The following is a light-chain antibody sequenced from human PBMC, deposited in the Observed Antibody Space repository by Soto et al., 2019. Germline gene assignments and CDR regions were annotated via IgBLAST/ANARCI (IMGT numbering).Light chain of an antibody. CDR2: ATS. Sequence: DIQLTQSPSSLSASVGERVTITCRGSQGVSKYLNWYQQKPGRAPMLLIYATSNLQHGVPSRFSGNGAGPNFTLTIASLQPEDLGTDYCQQTYSSPWTFGQGTRVAIK. J-gene: IGKJ1*01. V-gene: IGKV1-39*01. CDR3: QQTYSSPWT. CDR1: QGVSKY.